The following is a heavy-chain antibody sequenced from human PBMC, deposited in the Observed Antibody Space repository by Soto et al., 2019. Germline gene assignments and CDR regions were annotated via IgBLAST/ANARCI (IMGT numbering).Heavy chain of an antibody. V-gene: IGHV3-23*01. Sequence: GGSLRLSCAASGFTVSIYGMTWVRQAPGKGLEWVSIISGSGDSTYYADSVKGRFTISRDNSKNTLYLQMNSLRAEDTAIYYCAKVWRSVQGVDPWGQGTLVTVSS. D-gene: IGHD3-16*01. J-gene: IGHJ5*02. CDR3: AKVWRSVQGVDP. CDR1: GFTVSIYG. CDR2: ISGSGDST.